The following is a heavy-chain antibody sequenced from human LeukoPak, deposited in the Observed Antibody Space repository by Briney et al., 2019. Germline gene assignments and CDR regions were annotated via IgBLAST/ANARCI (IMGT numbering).Heavy chain of an antibody. V-gene: IGHV4-61*02. J-gene: IGHJ5*02. Sequence: PSQTLSLTCTVSGDSISSDTYYWSWIRQPAGKGLEWIGRIYASGNSNYNASLKSRVTISIDTSKNQFSLGLSSVIAADTAVYYCAGTRRYCSGGSCYNWFDPWGQGTLVTVPS. CDR1: GDSISSDTYY. CDR2: IYASGNS. D-gene: IGHD2-15*01. CDR3: AGTRRYCSGGSCYNWFDP.